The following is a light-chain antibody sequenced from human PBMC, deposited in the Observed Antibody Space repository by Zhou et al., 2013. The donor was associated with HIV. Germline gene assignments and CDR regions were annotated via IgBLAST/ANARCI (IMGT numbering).Light chain of an antibody. CDR3: MQGTRWPWT. CDR1: EDLVHGDGNTY. CDR2: KVS. V-gene: IGKV2-30*02. Sequence: DVVMTQSPLSLPVTLGQPASISCRSSEDLVHGDGNTYLNWFHQRPGQSPRRLIYKVSNRDSGVPDRFSGSGSGTDFTLKISRVEAEDVGIYYCMQGTRWPWTFGQGTKVE. J-gene: IGKJ1*01.